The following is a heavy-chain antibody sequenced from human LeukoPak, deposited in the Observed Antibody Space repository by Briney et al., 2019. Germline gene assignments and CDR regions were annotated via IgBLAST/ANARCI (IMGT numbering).Heavy chain of an antibody. Sequence: GGTLRLSCAASGFTFSSYTMNWVRQAPGKGLEWVSFIRYDGSNKYYADSLKGRFTISRDNSKNTLYLQMNSLRAEDTAVYYCAKAPSNYYDSSGYSDYWGQGTLVTVSS. CDR1: GFTFSSYT. CDR3: AKAPSNYYDSSGYSDY. D-gene: IGHD3-22*01. V-gene: IGHV3-30*02. J-gene: IGHJ4*02. CDR2: IRYDGSNK.